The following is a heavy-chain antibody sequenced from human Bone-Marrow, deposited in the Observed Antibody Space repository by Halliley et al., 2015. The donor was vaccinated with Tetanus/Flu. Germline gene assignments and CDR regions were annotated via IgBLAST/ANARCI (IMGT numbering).Heavy chain of an antibody. V-gene: IGHV3-20*03. CDR2: IDWSSRRT. Sequence: KGLGWVPGIDWSSRRTGYADPVKGRLTISRDKAKNALYLQMSSLRAEDTALYYCARGEGSFDLWGQGTLVTVSS. J-gene: IGHJ4*02. D-gene: IGHD2-21*01. CDR3: ARGEGSFDL.